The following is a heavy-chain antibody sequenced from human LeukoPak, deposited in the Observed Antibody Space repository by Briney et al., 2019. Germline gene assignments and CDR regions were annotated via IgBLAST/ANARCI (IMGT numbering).Heavy chain of an antibody. CDR2: LSSDGRSK. V-gene: IGHV3-30*04. Sequence: GRSLRLSCTASGFTFNTYTMHWVRQAPGKGLEWVAVLSSDGRSKNYADPVKGRFTISRDNSENTLYLQMNTLRADDTAVYYCARDGAGNRFDYWGQGTLVTVSS. J-gene: IGHJ4*02. D-gene: IGHD3-10*01. CDR1: GFTFNTYT. CDR3: ARDGAGNRFDY.